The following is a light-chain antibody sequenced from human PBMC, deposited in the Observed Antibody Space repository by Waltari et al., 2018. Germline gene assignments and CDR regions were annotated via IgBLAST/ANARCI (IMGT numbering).Light chain of an antibody. Sequence: QSALTQPASVSGSPGQSITISCAGTSSDIGGYNYVSWYQQHPGKAPKLIIFDVTRWPSGVSHRFSVSKSGNTASLTISGLQAEDEADYYCTSYTSTNTVIFGGGTKVTIL. CDR3: TSYTSTNTVI. J-gene: IGLJ2*01. V-gene: IGLV2-14*03. CDR1: SSDIGGYNY. CDR2: DVT.